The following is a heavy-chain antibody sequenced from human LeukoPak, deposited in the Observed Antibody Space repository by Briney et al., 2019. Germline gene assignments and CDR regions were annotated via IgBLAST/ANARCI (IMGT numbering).Heavy chain of an antibody. CDR3: ASSSYGYLANDY. CDR1: GFTFSSYA. CDR2: ISYDGGNK. D-gene: IGHD5-18*01. Sequence: GRSLRLSCAASGFTFSSYAMHWVRQAPGKGLEWVAVISYDGGNKYYADSVKGRFTISRDNSKNTLYLQVNSLRAEDTAVYYCASSSYGYLANDYWGQGTLVTVSS. V-gene: IGHV3-30*04. J-gene: IGHJ4*02.